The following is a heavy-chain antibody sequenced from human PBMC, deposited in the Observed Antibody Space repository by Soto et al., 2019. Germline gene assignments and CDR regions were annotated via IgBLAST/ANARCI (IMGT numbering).Heavy chain of an antibody. V-gene: IGHV3-23*01. Sequence: SLRLSCAASGFTFTNSAMSWVRQAPGKGLEWVSAINDSGDYTFYADSVKGRFTISRDNSKNTLYLQMNSLRAEDTAVYYCAKPIDYNIATGHRGWFDPWGQGTLVPVSS. D-gene: IGHD3-9*01. J-gene: IGHJ5*02. CDR2: INDSGDYT. CDR3: AKPIDYNIATGHRGWFDP. CDR1: GFTFTNSA.